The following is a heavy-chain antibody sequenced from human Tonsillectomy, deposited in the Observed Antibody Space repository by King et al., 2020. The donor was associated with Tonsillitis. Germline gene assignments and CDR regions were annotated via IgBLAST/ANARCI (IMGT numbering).Heavy chain of an antibody. CDR2: ISATSSLI. D-gene: IGHD2-2*01. V-gene: IGHV3-21*01. CDR3: ARGAVVPAAHSDYAFDI. CDR1: GFTFRRYR. Sequence: VQLVESGGGLVKPGGSLRLSCAASGFTFRRYRMNWVRQAPGKGLEGVSSISATSSLISYKDSGKGRFTISRDNARNSLYLRMNSLRAEDTAVYFCARGAVVPAAHSDYAFDIWGQGTMVTVSS. J-gene: IGHJ3*02.